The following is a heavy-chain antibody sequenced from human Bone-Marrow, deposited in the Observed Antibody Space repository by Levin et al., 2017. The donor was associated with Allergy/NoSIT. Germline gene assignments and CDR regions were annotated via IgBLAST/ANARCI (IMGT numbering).Heavy chain of an antibody. CDR2: ISGSGGSK. D-gene: IGHD3-10*02. J-gene: IGHJ5*02. CDR1: DFTFSGHP. V-gene: IGHV3-23*01. CDR3: ARDPSDDYVWGHWFDP. Sequence: GGSLRLSCAASDFTFSGHPMSWVRQAPGKGLEWVAVISGSGGSKYHGDSVKGRFTISRDNSKKMLYLQMNSLRIDGTAVYFSARDPSDDYVWGHWFDPWGQGILVTVSS.